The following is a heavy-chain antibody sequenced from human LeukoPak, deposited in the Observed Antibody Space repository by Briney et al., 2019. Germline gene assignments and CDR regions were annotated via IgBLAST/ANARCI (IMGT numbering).Heavy chain of an antibody. V-gene: IGHV4-38-2*02. D-gene: IGHD6-13*01. CDR1: GYSVSSGYY. J-gene: IGHJ5*02. Sequence: SETLSLTCTVSGYSVSSGYYWGWIRQPPGKGLEWIASMYHSGDTYYNPSLRSRVTISVDTSKNQLSLKLSSVTAADTAVYYCARSKAHLSTSWYGNWFDPWGQGTLVTVSS. CDR3: ARSKAHLSTSWYGNWFDP. CDR2: MYHSGDT.